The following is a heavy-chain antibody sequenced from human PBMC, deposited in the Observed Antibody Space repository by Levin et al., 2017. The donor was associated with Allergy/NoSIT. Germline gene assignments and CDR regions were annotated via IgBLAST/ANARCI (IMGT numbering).Heavy chain of an antibody. CDR1: GGSISSSNYY. CDR3: ARVVGAATRYFDY. V-gene: IGHV4-39*01. J-gene: IGHJ4*02. CDR2: IYYSGNT. Sequence: GSLRLSCTVSGGSISSSNYYWGWIRQPPGKGLEWIGSIYYSGNTYYNPSLKSRVTISVDSSKNQFSLNLTSVTAADTAVYNCARVVGAATRYFDYWGQGTPVTVSS. D-gene: IGHD2-15*01.